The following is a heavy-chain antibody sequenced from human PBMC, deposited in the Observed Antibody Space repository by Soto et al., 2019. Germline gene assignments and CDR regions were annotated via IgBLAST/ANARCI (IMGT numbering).Heavy chain of an antibody. CDR1: GYIFASNW. D-gene: IGHD3-22*01. J-gene: IGHJ3*02. CDR2: IYPGDSDT. V-gene: IGHV5-51*01. CDR3: ARIRNGYDSRGYSVDGFDI. Sequence: GESLKISCXTSGYIFASNWIAWVLQMPGKGLEWMGIIYPGDSDTRYSPSFQGQVTISADKSISTAYLQWNSLKASDTAMYYCARIRNGYDSRGYSVDGFDIWGQGTMVTVSS.